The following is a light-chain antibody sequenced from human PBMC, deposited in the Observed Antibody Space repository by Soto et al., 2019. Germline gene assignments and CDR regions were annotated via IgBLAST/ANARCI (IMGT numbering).Light chain of an antibody. Sequence: DVVMTQSPLSLPVTLGQPASISCRSSQSLVHSDGNTYLNWFQQRPGQSPRRLIYKVSYRDSGVPDRFRGSGSGTDFTLKISRVEAEDVGIYYCMQSTPWPPLTFGGGTKVEIK. V-gene: IGKV2-30*02. J-gene: IGKJ4*01. CDR3: MQSTPWPPLT. CDR2: KVS. CDR1: QSLVHSDGNTY.